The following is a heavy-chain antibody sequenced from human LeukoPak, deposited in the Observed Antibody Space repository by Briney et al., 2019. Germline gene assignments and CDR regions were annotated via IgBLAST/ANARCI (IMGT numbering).Heavy chain of an antibody. CDR2: IRSKAYGGTT. D-gene: IGHD3-10*01. CDR3: TRDGRYYGSGSYRFRMLVDAFDI. V-gene: IGHV3-49*03. CDR1: GFTFGDYA. Sequence: GGSLRLSRTASGFTFGDYAMSWFRQAPGKGLEWVGFIRSKAYGGTTEYAASVKGRFTISRDDSKSIAYLQMNSLKTEDTAVYYCTRDGRYYGSGSYRFRMLVDAFDIWGQGTMVTVSS. J-gene: IGHJ3*02.